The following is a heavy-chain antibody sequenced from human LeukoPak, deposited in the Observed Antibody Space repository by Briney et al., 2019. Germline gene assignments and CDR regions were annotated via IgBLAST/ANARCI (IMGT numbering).Heavy chain of an antibody. CDR2: ITSSGTST. V-gene: IGHV3-11*01. Sequence: GGSLRLSCDASGFTFSDYYMTWIRQAPGKGLEWISYITSSGTSTYYPVSVRGRFTISRDNARNSVYLQMKYLRADDTAVYYCARDVGATTSATFDLWGQGTMVTVSS. J-gene: IGHJ3*01. CDR3: ARDVGATTSATFDL. CDR1: GFTFSDYY. D-gene: IGHD1-26*01.